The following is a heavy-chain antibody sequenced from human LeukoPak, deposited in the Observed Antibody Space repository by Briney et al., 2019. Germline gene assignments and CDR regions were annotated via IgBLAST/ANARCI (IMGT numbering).Heavy chain of an antibody. J-gene: IGHJ4*02. Sequence: ASVKVSCKASGYTFTSCDIHWVRQAPGQRLEWMGWINAGNGNTKYSQKFQGRVTITRDTSASTAYMELSSLRSEDTAVYYCARVGYDFWSGYHYWPYFDYWGQGTLVTVSS. CDR1: GYTFTSCD. V-gene: IGHV1-3*01. CDR3: ARVGYDFWSGYHYWPYFDY. D-gene: IGHD3-3*01. CDR2: INAGNGNT.